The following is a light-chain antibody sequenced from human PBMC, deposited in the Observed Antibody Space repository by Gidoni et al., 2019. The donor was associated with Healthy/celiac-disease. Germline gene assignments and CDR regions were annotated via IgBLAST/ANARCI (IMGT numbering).Light chain of an antibody. CDR3: QQYGSSPPRT. CDR2: GAS. CDR1: QSVSSSY. Sequence: EIVLTQYPGTLSLAPGERATLSCRASQSVSSSYLAWYQQKPGQAPRLLIYGASSRATGIPDRFSGSGSGTDFTLTISRLEPEDFAVYYCQQYGSSPPRTFGQGTQVEI. V-gene: IGKV3-20*01. J-gene: IGKJ1*01.